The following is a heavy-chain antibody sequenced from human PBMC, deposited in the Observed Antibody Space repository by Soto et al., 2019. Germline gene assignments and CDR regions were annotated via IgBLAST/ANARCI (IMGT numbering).Heavy chain of an antibody. CDR3: ARDPHMDYDFWSGYPTYYGMDV. D-gene: IGHD3-3*01. CDR2: IWYDGSNK. Sequence: GGSLRLSCAASGFTFSSYGMHWFRQAPGKGLEWVAVIWYDGSNKYYADSVKGRFTISRDNSKNTLYLQMNSLRAEDTAVYYCARDPHMDYDFWSGYPTYYGMDVWGQGTTVTVSS. J-gene: IGHJ6*02. CDR1: GFTFSSYG. V-gene: IGHV3-33*01.